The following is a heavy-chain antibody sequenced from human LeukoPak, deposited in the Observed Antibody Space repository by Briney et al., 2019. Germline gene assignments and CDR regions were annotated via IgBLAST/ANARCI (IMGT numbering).Heavy chain of an antibody. CDR3: ARVTGYWGSGNYIFDY. CDR1: GFTFSHYE. J-gene: IGHJ4*02. D-gene: IGHD3-10*01. Sequence: GGSTRLSCTASGFTFSHYEMNWVRQAPGKGLEWVSFITTSGSTTYYADSVKGRFAISRDNAKNSLYLQMNSLRAEDTAVYYCARVTGYWGSGNYIFDYWGQGTLVSDS. CDR2: ITTSGSTT. V-gene: IGHV3-48*03.